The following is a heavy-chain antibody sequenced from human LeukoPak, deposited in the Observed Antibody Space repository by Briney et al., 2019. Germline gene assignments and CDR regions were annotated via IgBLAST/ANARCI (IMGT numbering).Heavy chain of an antibody. CDR1: GYTLTNYY. Sequence: ASVKVSCKASGYTLTNYYMHWVRQAPGQGLEWMGMIIPSGDNADYAQKFQGRVTMARDTSTSTVYMELSSLRSEDTAVYYCAGESGAFDIWGQGTMVTVSS. V-gene: IGHV1-46*01. J-gene: IGHJ3*02. CDR2: IIPSGDNA. D-gene: IGHD3-3*01. CDR3: AGESGAFDI.